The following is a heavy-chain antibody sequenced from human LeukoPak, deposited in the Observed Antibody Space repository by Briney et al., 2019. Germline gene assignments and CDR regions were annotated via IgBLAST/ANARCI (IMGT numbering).Heavy chain of an antibody. V-gene: IGHV1-24*01. CDR1: GDTLTELS. D-gene: IGHD3-9*01. CDR2: FDPEHGEM. Sequence: ASVRVSCKVSGDTLTELSTHWVRQAPGKGREWMGGFDPEHGEMIYAQKLQGRDTMTEDRSTDTAYMELCGLRSEDTAVFYCATGGPWDLLKYWGEGTLVAASS. J-gene: IGHJ4*02. CDR3: ATGGPWDLLKY.